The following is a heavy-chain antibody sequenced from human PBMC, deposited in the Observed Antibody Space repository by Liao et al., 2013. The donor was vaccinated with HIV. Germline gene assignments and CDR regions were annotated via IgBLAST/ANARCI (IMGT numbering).Heavy chain of an antibody. CDR3: ARDFGGFDH. CDR2: INYSGST. V-gene: IGHV4-59*01. J-gene: IGHJ4*02. D-gene: IGHD3-16*01. Sequence: QVQLQESGPRLVKPSETLSLTCSVSGGSMSSFYWTWIRQSPGKGLEWIGYINYSGSTNYNPSLKSRVTISVDTSRNRFSLNVNSVTAADTAVYYCARDFGGFDHWGQGTLVTVSS. CDR1: GGSMSSFY.